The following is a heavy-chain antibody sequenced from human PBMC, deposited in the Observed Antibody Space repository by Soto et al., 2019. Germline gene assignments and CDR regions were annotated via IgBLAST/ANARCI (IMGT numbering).Heavy chain of an antibody. CDR3: ARAYYDTSGYSLDP. Sequence: ETLSLTCTVSGASITQYYWNWIRQSPGKGLEWIVSVSSTGSTVFNPSLTSRVIISVDTSKNQFSLRLSSVTAADAAVYYCARAYYDTSGYSLDPWGKGTLVTVPS. V-gene: IGHV4-59*01. D-gene: IGHD3-22*01. CDR2: VSSTGST. CDR1: GASITQYY. J-gene: IGHJ5*02.